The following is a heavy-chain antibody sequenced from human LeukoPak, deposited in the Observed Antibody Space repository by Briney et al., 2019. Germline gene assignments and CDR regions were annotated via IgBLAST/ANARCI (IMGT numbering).Heavy chain of an antibody. CDR2: IKQDGSEK. J-gene: IGHJ6*04. V-gene: IGHV3-7*03. D-gene: IGHD3-9*01. CDR1: GFTFSSYW. CDR3: ARDLDILTGYSYYYYYYGMDV. Sequence: WGSLRLSCAASGFTFSSYWMSWVRQASGKGLEWVANIKQDGSEKYYVDSVKGRFTISRDNAKNSLYLQMNSLRAEDTAVYYCARDLDILTGYSYYYYYYGMDVWGKGTTVTVSS.